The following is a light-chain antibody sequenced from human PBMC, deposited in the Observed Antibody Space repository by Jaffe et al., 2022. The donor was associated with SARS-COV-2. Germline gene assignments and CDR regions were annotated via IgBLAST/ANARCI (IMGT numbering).Light chain of an antibody. CDR1: QRVFNNN. Sequence: EIVLTQSPGTLSLSPGERATLSCRASQRVFNNNVAWYQQKPGQPPRLLIYGASSRATAIPDRFSGSGSGTDFTLTISRLEPEDFALYFCQQYGTSPPLTFGGGTKVEIK. CDR2: GAS. J-gene: IGKJ4*01. CDR3: QQYGTSPPLT. V-gene: IGKV3-20*01.